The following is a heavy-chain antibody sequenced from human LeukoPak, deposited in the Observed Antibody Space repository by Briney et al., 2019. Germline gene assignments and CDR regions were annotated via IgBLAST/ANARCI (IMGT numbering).Heavy chain of an antibody. CDR3: AREVAAAGMVFGPDAFDI. CDR2: INHSGST. Sequence: KPSETLSLTCAVYGGSFSGYYWSWIRQPPGKGLEWIGEINHSGSTNYNPSLKSRVTISVDTSKNQFSLKLSSVTAADTAVYYCAREVAAAGMVFGPDAFDIWGQGTMVTVSS. J-gene: IGHJ3*02. V-gene: IGHV4-34*01. D-gene: IGHD6-13*01. CDR1: GGSFSGYY.